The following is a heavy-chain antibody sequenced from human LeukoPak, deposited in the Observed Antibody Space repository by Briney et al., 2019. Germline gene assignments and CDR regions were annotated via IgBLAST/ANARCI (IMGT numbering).Heavy chain of an antibody. Sequence: GGSLRLSCVASGFNFNIYAMSWVCQAPGKGPEWVSSISGGGGSTYYADSVKGRFTISRDNSKNTLSLQMNSLRAEDTAVYYCAKDPIAAASIDWGQGTLVTVSS. CDR1: GFNFNIYA. CDR2: ISGGGGST. CDR3: AKDPIAAASID. D-gene: IGHD6-13*01. J-gene: IGHJ4*02. V-gene: IGHV3-23*01.